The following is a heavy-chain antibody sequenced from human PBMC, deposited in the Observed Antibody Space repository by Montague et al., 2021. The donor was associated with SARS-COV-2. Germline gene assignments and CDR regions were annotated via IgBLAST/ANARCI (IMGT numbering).Heavy chain of an antibody. D-gene: IGHD1-26*01. Sequence: SLRLSCAASEFTFTSYSMSWVRQAPGAGLEWVSFISTSSDIIIYRDSVKGRFTISRDNAKNSVYLQMNSLRDEDTALYYCARGRGSYIDYWGQGTLVSVSS. V-gene: IGHV3-48*02. CDR2: ISTSSDII. J-gene: IGHJ4*02. CDR3: ARGRGSYIDY. CDR1: EFTFTSYS.